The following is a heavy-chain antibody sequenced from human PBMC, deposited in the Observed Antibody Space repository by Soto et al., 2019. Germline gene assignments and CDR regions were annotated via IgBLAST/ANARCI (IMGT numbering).Heavy chain of an antibody. CDR1: GFSLSTSGMC. V-gene: IGHV2-70*01. Sequence: ESGPTLVNPTQTLTLTCTFSGFSLSTSGMCVSWIRQPPGKALEWLALIDWDDDKYYSTSLKTRLTISKDTSKNQVVLTMTNMDPVDTATYYCARSNSVSYYPGAFDIWGQGTMVTVSS. J-gene: IGHJ3*02. CDR2: IDWDDDK. CDR3: ARSNSVSYYPGAFDI. D-gene: IGHD1-26*01.